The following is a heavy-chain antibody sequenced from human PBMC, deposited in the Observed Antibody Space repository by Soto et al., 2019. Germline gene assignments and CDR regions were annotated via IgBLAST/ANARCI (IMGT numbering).Heavy chain of an antibody. J-gene: IGHJ4*02. CDR1: GGSISSYY. Sequence: TLSLTCTVSGGSISSYYWSWIRQPPGKGLEWIGYIFYSGSTNYNPSLKSRVTISVDTSKNHFSLNLSSVTAADTAVYYCARRYGYSFDFWGQGTLVTVSS. V-gene: IGHV4-59*01. CDR3: ARRYGYSFDF. CDR2: IFYSGST. D-gene: IGHD4-4*01.